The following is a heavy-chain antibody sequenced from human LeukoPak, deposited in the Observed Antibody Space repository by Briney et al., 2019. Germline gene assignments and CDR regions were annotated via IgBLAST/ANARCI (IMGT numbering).Heavy chain of an antibody. CDR2: IIPIFGTA. V-gene: IGHV1-69*05. CDR1: GGTFSSYA. CDR3: ARDLGKKGTPGDAFDI. J-gene: IGHJ3*02. D-gene: IGHD1-14*01. Sequence: SVKVSCKASGGTFSSYAISWVRQAPGQGLEWMGGIIPIFGTANYAQKFRGRVTITTDESTSTAYMELSSLRSEDTAVYYCARDLGKKGTPGDAFDIWGQGTMVTVSS.